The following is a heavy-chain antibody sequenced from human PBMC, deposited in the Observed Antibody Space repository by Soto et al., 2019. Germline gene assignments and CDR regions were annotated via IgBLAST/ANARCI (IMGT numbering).Heavy chain of an antibody. CDR2: INPNSGGT. CDR3: ARGGGRGYSGYDYVHYYYYMDV. V-gene: IGHV1-2*04. CDR1: GYTFTGYY. D-gene: IGHD5-12*01. J-gene: IGHJ6*03. Sequence: GASVKVSCKASGYTFTGYYMHWVRQAPGQGLEWMGWINPNSGGTNYAQKFQGWVTMTRDTSISTAYMELSRLRSDDTAVYYCARGGGRGYSGYDYVHYYYYMDVWGKGTTVTVSS.